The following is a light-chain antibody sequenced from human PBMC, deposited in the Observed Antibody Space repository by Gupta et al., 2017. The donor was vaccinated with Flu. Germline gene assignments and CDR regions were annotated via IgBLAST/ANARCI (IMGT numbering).Light chain of an antibody. J-gene: IGKJ1*01. CDR3: QQYNSYPWT. V-gene: IGKV1-5*03. CDR2: KAS. CDR1: QSISSW. Sequence: DRVTITFRASQSISSWLAWYQQKPGKAPKLLIYKASSLESGVPSRFSGSGSGTEFTLTISSLQPDDFATYYCQQYNSYPWTFGQGTKVEIK.